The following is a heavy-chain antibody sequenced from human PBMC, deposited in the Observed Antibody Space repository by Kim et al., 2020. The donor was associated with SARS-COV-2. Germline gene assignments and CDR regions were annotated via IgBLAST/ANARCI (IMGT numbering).Heavy chain of an antibody. J-gene: IGHJ6*03. CDR3: ARIRGSGTTKSQSYRYYRDI. Sequence: SGPTLVNPTQTLTLTCTFSGFSLSTPGMCVSWIRQPPGRALEWLARIDWDDDKYYNTSLKTRLTISKDTSKNQVVLTMTNMDPVDTATYYCARIRGSGTTKSQSYRYYRDIWGEGTTVTVSS. CDR1: GFSLSTPGMC. CDR2: IDWDDDK. D-gene: IGHD1-7*01. V-gene: IGHV2-70*11.